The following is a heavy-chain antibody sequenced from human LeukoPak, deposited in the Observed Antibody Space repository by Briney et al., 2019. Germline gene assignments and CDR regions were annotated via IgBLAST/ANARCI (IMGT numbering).Heavy chain of an antibody. V-gene: IGHV3-66*01. CDR1: EFSVGSNY. CDR3: ARARPSMWIDY. CDR2: IYSGGST. Sequence: GGSLRLSCAASEFSVGSNYMTWVRQAPGKGLEWVSLIYSGGSTYYSDSVKGRFTISRDNSKNTMYLQMNSLRAEDTAVYYCARARPSMWIDYWGQGTLVTVSS. D-gene: IGHD5-12*01. J-gene: IGHJ4*02.